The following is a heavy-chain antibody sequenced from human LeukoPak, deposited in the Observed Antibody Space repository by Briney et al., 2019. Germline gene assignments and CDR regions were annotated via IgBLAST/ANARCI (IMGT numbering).Heavy chain of an antibody. CDR2: ISSSSSYI. CDR1: GFTFSSYS. D-gene: IGHD3-3*01. Sequence: KSGGSLRLSCAASGFTFSSYSMNWVRQAPGKGLEWVSSISSSSSYIYYADSVKGRFTISRDNAKNSLYLQMNSLRAEDTAVYYCASSVKYYDFWSYGMDVWGQGTTVTVSS. CDR3: ASSVKYYDFWSYGMDV. J-gene: IGHJ6*02. V-gene: IGHV3-21*01.